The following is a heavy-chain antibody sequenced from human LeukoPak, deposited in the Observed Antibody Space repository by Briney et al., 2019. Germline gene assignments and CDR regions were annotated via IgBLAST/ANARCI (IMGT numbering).Heavy chain of an antibody. Sequence: SETLSLTCAVYGGSFSGYYWSWIRQPPGKGLEWIGEINHSGSTNYNPSLKSRVTISVDTSKNQFSLKLSSVTAADTAVYYCARHTGYCSSTSCPRGWFDPWGQGTLVTVSS. CDR3: ARHTGYCSSTSCPRGWFDP. D-gene: IGHD2-2*01. V-gene: IGHV4-34*01. CDR1: GGSFSGYY. CDR2: INHSGST. J-gene: IGHJ5*02.